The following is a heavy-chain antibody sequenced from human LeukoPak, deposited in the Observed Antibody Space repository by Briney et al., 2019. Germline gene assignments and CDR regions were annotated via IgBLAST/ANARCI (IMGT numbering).Heavy chain of an antibody. Sequence: GSLRLSCAASGFTFSSYEMNWVRQAPGKGLEWVSSISSSSSYIYYADSVKGRFTISRDNAKNSLYLQMNSLRAEDTAVYYCARDLNKAYSSSWYYADCWGQGTLVTVSS. D-gene: IGHD6-13*01. J-gene: IGHJ4*02. V-gene: IGHV3-21*01. CDR3: ARDLNKAYSSSWYYADC. CDR1: GFTFSSYE. CDR2: ISSSSSYI.